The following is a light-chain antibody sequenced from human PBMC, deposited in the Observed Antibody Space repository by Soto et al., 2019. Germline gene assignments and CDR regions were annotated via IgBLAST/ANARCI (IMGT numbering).Light chain of an antibody. Sequence: ENGMTQSSGTLSMSPGERATLSCRASQSVSSSYLAWYQQKPGQAPRLLIYGASSRATGIPDRFSGSGSGTDFTLTISRLEPEDFAVYYCQQYVSTPRTFGQGTK. CDR2: GAS. CDR3: QQYVSTPRT. J-gene: IGKJ1*01. CDR1: QSVSSSY. V-gene: IGKV3-20*01.